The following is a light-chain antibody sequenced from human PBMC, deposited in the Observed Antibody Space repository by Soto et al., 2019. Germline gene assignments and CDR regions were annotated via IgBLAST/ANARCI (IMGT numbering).Light chain of an antibody. CDR3: QSYDSSLSGYV. Sequence: QSVLTQPPSVSGAPGKRVTISCTGSSSNIGAGYDVHWYQQLPGTAPKLLIYGNSNRPSGVPDRFSGSKSGTSASLAITGLQAEDEADYYCQSYDSSLSGYVFGTGTKLTVI. V-gene: IGLV1-40*01. J-gene: IGLJ1*01. CDR2: GNS. CDR1: SSNIGAGYD.